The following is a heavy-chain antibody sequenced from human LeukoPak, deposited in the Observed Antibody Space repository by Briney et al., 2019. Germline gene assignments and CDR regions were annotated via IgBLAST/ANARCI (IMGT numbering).Heavy chain of an antibody. D-gene: IGHD3-22*01. CDR1: GWSFSGYY. CDR3: ARDVYYYDSSGSTARLDY. J-gene: IGHJ4*02. V-gene: IGHV4-34*01. CDR2: INHSGST. Sequence: PSETLSLTGALYGWSFSGYYWSWIRQLPGKGLEWSGEINHSGSTNYNPSLKSRVTISVDTSKNQFSLKLSSVTAADTAVYYCARDVYYYDSSGSTARLDYWGQGTLVTVSS.